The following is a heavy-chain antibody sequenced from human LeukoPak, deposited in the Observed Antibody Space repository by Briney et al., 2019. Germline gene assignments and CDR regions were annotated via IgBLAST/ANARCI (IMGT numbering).Heavy chain of an antibody. CDR3: ARDGAGSSLYMDV. D-gene: IGHD6-6*01. V-gene: IGHV3-74*01. CDR2: INSDGSRT. Sequence: PGGSLRLSCAASGFTFSSYWMHWVRQAPGKGLVWVSRINSDGSRTSYADSVKGRFTTSRDNAKNTLYLQMNSLRAEDTAVYYCARDGAGSSLYMDVWGKGTTVTVSS. J-gene: IGHJ6*03. CDR1: GFTFSSYW.